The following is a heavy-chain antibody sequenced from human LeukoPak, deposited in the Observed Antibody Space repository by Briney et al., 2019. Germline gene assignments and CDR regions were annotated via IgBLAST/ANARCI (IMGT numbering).Heavy chain of an antibody. Sequence: GRSLRLSCAASGFTFSSYAMHWVRQAPGKGLEWVAVISYDGSNKYYADSVKGRFTISRDNSKNTLYLQMNSLRAEDAAVYYCAKAPVTSCRGAFGYPFDYWGQGTLVTVSS. CDR3: AKAPVTSCRGAFGYPFDY. D-gene: IGHD2-15*01. V-gene: IGHV3-30*04. CDR1: GFTFSSYA. J-gene: IGHJ4*02. CDR2: ISYDGSNK.